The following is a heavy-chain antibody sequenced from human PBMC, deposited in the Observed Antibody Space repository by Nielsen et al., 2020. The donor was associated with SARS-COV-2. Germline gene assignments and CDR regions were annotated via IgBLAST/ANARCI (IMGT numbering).Heavy chain of an antibody. CDR2: IYPGDSDT. Sequence: VRQMPGKGLEWMGIIYPGDSDTRYSPSFQGQVTISADKSISTAYLQWSSLKASDTAMYYCARSTKYYDFWSGRQSGYYYYGMDVWGQGITVTVSS. D-gene: IGHD3-3*01. CDR3: ARSTKYYDFWSGRQSGYYYYGMDV. J-gene: IGHJ6*02. V-gene: IGHV5-51*01.